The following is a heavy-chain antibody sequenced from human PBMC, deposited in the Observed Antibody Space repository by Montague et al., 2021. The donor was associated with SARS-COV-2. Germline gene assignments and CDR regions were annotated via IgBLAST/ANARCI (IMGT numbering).Heavy chain of an antibody. CDR1: GGSINYYY. V-gene: IGHV4-4*07. CDR3: ARGDHPKIGSWYFFDT. CDR2: IYSSGNA. D-gene: IGHD6-13*01. Sequence: SETLSLTCTVSGGSINYYYWNWIRQSAAKGLEWIGRIYSSGNANYSPSLKSRVTMSVDTSQNQFSLKLNSLTAADTAVYYCARGDHPKIGSWYFFDTWGQGGLVTVSS. J-gene: IGHJ4*02.